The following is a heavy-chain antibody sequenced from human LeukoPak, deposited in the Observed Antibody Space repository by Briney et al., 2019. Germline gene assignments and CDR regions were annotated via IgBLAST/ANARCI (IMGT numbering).Heavy chain of an antibody. V-gene: IGHV3-7*01. Sequence: GGSLRLSCAASGFTFSSYWMSWVRQAPGKGLEWVANIKQDGSEKYYVDSVKGRFTISRDNAKNSLYLQMNSLRAEDTAVYYCARVGRVVIDPFDYWGQGTLVTVSS. J-gene: IGHJ4*02. CDR2: IKQDGSEK. CDR3: ARVGRVVIDPFDY. CDR1: GFTFSSYW. D-gene: IGHD3-22*01.